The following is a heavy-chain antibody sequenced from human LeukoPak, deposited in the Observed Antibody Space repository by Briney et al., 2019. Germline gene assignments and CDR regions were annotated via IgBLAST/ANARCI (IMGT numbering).Heavy chain of an antibody. CDR1: GGSISSSSYY. V-gene: IGHV3-7*01. J-gene: IGHJ6*02. CDR3: AREEGFGRTSEGGANAYGDYYYGMDV. D-gene: IGHD4-17*01. Sequence: ETLSLTCTVSGGSISSSSYYWGWVRQPPGKGLEWVANIKQDGSEKYYVDSVKGRFTISRDNAKNSLYLQMNSLRAEDTAVYCCAREEGFGRTSEGGANAYGDYYYGMDVWGQGTTVTVSS. CDR2: IKQDGSEK.